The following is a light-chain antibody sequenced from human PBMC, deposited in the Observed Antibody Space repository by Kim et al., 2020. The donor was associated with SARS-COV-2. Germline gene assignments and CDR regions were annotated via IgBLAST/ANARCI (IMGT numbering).Light chain of an antibody. CDR3: QSYDSSDLWV. Sequence: KTITIPCTRSSGSIASNYVHWYQQRPGSSPTTVIYDDNQRPSGFPDRFSASIDSSSNSASLTISRLKTEDEADYFCQSYDSSDLWVFGGGTKVTVL. CDR1: SGSIASNY. CDR2: DDN. J-gene: IGLJ3*02. V-gene: IGLV6-57*01.